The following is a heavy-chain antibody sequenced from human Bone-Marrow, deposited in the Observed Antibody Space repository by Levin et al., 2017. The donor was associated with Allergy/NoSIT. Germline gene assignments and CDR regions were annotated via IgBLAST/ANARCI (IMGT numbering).Heavy chain of an antibody. D-gene: IGHD6-13*01. CDR3: AKDVVFGTSSWSLDF. CDR2: ISYDGSDT. Sequence: GGSLRLSCAASGFSFRSFGMHWARQAPGKGLEWLAVISYDGSDTYYADSVKGRFTISRDNSKNTLYLQMNSLRGEDAAVYYCAKDVVFGTSSWSLDFWGQGILVTVSS. V-gene: IGHV3-30*18. J-gene: IGHJ4*02. CDR1: GFSFRSFG.